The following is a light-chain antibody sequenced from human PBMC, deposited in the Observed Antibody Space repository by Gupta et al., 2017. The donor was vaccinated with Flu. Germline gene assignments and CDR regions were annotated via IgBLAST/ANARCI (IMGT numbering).Light chain of an antibody. V-gene: IGLV1-44*01. CDR2: SDV. CDR3: AAWDDSLKGWI. Sequence: QFLVTQPASSSGTPVQSVTISCSGSSSNIGSNTVNWYQQLPGTAPRLLIYSDVLRPSGVPDRFSGSKSGTSASLAISGLQAEDEADYYCAAWDDSLKGWIFGGGTKLTVL. CDR1: SSNIGSNT. J-gene: IGLJ2*01.